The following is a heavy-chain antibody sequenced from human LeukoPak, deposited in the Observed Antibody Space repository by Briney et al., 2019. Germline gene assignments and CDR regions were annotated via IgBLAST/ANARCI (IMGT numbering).Heavy chain of an antibody. CDR1: GFTFSSYS. Sequence: PGGSLRLTCAASGFTFSSYSMNWVRQAPGKGLEWVSSISSSSSYIYYADSVKGRFTISRDNAKNSLYLQMNSLRAEDTAVYYCASTRVSGTDAFDIWGQGTMVTVSS. V-gene: IGHV3-21*01. D-gene: IGHD6-19*01. J-gene: IGHJ3*02. CDR3: ASTRVSGTDAFDI. CDR2: ISSSSSYI.